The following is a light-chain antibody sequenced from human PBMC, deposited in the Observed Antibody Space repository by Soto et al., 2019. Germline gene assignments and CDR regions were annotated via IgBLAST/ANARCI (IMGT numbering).Light chain of an antibody. J-gene: IGLJ3*02. CDR1: SSDVGSYNL. Sequence: QSALTQPASVSGSPGQSITISCTGTSSDVGSYNLVSWYQQHPGKAPKVMIYEGSKRPSGVSNRFSGSKSGNTASLTISGLHTEDEADYYCCSYADSSTWVFGGGTKLTVL. CDR3: CSYADSSTWV. CDR2: EGS. V-gene: IGLV2-23*01.